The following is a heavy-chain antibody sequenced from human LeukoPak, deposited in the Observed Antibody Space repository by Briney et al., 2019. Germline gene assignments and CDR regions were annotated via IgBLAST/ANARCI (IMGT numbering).Heavy chain of an antibody. CDR1: GFTFSSYD. CDR3: ARGMHSGYDWHFDY. V-gene: IGHV3-13*01. CDR2: IGTAGDT. D-gene: IGHD5-12*01. Sequence: GGSLRLSCAASGFTFSSYDMHWVRQATGKGLEWVPAIGTAGDTYYPGSVKGRFTISRENAKNSLYLQMNSLRAGDTAVYYCARGMHSGYDWHFDYWGQGTLVTVSS. J-gene: IGHJ4*02.